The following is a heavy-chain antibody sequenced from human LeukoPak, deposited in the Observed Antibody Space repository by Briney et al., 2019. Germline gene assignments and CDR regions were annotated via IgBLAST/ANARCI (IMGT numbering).Heavy chain of an antibody. CDR1: GGSISSYY. CDR2: IYYSGST. J-gene: IGHJ4*02. D-gene: IGHD3-22*01. Sequence: SETLSLTCTVSGGSISSYYWSWIRQPPGKGLEWIGYIYYSGSTNYNPSLKSRVTISVDTSKNQFSLRLSSVTAADTAVYYCARVPRYYDSSGYYPTFVDYWGQGTLVTVSS. V-gene: IGHV4-59*01. CDR3: ARVPRYYDSSGYYPTFVDY.